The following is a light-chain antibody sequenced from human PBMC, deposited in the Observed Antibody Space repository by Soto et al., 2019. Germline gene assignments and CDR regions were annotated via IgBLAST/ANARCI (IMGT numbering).Light chain of an antibody. V-gene: IGLV2-14*01. J-gene: IGLJ2*01. Sequence: QSALTQPASVSGSPGQSITISCTGTSSDVGAYNYVSWYQQHPGKAPKLIISEVSNRPSGVSNRFSSSKSGNTASLTISGLQAEDEDDYYCSSYTSSSTVVFCGGTKLTVL. CDR2: EVS. CDR3: SSYTSSSTVV. CDR1: SSDVGAYNY.